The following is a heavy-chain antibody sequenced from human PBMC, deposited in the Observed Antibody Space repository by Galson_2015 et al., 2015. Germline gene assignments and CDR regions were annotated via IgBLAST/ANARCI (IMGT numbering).Heavy chain of an antibody. CDR3: ALAWTNYWYFDL. CDR2: ISGSVGSL. D-gene: IGHD3/OR15-3a*01. CDR1: GFTFSSYA. V-gene: IGHV3-23*01. Sequence: SLRLSCAASGFTFSSYAMSWVRQAPGKGLEWVSSISGSVGSLHYADSVKGRFTISRDNSKNTLYPQMNSLEAEDTAIYYCALAWTNYWYFDLWGRCTLVTVSS. J-gene: IGHJ2*01.